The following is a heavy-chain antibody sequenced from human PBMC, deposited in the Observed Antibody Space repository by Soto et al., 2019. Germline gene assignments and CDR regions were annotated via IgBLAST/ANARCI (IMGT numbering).Heavy chain of an antibody. CDR1: GASISSYY. CDR3: ARRWGDYFDY. V-gene: IGHV4-59*08. D-gene: IGHD3-16*01. J-gene: IGHJ4*02. Sequence: SETLSLTCTVPGASISSYYWSWIRQPPGKGLEWIGYIYYSGSTNYNPSLESRVTISVDTSKNQFSLKLSSVTAADTAVYYCARRWGDYFDYWGQGTLVTVS. CDR2: IYYSGST.